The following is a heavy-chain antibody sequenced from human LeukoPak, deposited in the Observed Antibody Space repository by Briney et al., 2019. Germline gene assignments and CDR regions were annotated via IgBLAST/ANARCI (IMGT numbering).Heavy chain of an antibody. J-gene: IGHJ5*02. CDR2: IYHSGST. CDR1: GGSISSSHW. Sequence: SGTLSLTCAVSGGSISSSHWWSWVRQPPGKGLEWIGEIYHSGSTNYNPSLKSRVTISVDKSKNQFSLKLSSVTAADTAVYYCARLCTAQDYGHYWFDPWGQGTLVTVCS. V-gene: IGHV4-4*02. CDR3: ARLCTAQDYGHYWFDP. D-gene: IGHD4-17*01.